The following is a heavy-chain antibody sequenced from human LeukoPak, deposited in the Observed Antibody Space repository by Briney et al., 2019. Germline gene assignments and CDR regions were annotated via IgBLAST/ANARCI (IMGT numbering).Heavy chain of an antibody. CDR1: GITFSNAW. J-gene: IGHJ4*02. D-gene: IGHD6-19*01. CDR3: ARDALLIAVAGSLDY. Sequence: PGGSLRLSCAASGITFSNAWMSWVRQAPGKGLEWVANIKQDGSEKYYVDSVKGRFTISRDNAKNSLYLQMNSLRAEDTAVYYCARDALLIAVAGSLDYWGQGTLVTVSS. V-gene: IGHV3-7*03. CDR2: IKQDGSEK.